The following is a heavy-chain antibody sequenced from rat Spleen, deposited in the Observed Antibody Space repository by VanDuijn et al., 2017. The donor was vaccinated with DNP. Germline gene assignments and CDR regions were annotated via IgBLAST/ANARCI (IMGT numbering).Heavy chain of an antibody. J-gene: IGHJ2*01. CDR1: GFNFNAHW. CDR2: INKDSSTI. D-gene: IGHD4-3*01. CDR3: VRESFGVDY. Sequence: EVKLVESGGGLVQPGRSLKLSCAASGFNFNAHWMGWVRQAPGKGLEWIGEINKDSSTIKYIPSLKDKFTISRDNAQNTLSLQMSRLESEDTAIYYCVRESFGVDYWGHGVMVTVSS. V-gene: IGHV4-2*01.